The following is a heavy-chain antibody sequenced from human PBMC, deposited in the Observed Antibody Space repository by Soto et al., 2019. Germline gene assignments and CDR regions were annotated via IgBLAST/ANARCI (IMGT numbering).Heavy chain of an antibody. D-gene: IGHD3-22*01. CDR3: ARDPQSFYDSSGYPFDP. CDR2: ISAYNGNT. Sequence: WASVKVSCKASGYTFTSYGISWVRQAPGQGLEWMGWISAYNGNTNYAQKLQGRVTMTTDTSTSTAYMELRSLRSDDTAVYYCARDPQSFYDSSGYPFDPWGQGTLVTVSS. CDR1: GYTFTSYG. V-gene: IGHV1-18*01. J-gene: IGHJ5*02.